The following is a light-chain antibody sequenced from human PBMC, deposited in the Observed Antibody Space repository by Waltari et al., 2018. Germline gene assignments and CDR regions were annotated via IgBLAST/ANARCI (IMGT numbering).Light chain of an antibody. Sequence: QSVLTQPPSASGTPGQRVTISCSGSSSNIGSNTVHWYQQPPGTAPKLLIYDNNQRPPGVPDQFSGSTSGTSASLAISGLQSEDEADYSCAAWDDSLNGPVFGGGTKLTVL. CDR1: SSNIGSNT. V-gene: IGLV1-44*01. J-gene: IGLJ3*02. CDR2: DNN. CDR3: AAWDDSLNGPV.